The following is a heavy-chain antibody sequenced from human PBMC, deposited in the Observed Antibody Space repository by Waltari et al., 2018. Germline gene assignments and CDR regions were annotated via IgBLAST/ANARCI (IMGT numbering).Heavy chain of an antibody. D-gene: IGHD6-13*01. J-gene: IGHJ5*02. CDR1: GGSISSSSYY. Sequence: QLQLQESGPGLVKPSETLSLTCTVSGGSISSSSYYWGWIRQPPGKGLEWIGSIYYSGGNYHNPSLKGRVTLSVETSKNQFSLKLSSWTAADTAGYYCARLGTSWRVSWFDPRGQGTLVNVSS. CDR3: ARLGTSWRVSWFDP. V-gene: IGHV4-39*01. CDR2: IYYSGGN.